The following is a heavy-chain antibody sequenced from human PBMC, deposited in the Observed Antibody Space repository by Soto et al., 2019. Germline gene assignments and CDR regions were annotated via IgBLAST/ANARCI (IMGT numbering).Heavy chain of an antibody. CDR2: ISSSSSTI. Sequence: EVQLVESGGGLVQPGGSLRLSCAASGFTFSSYSMNWVRQAPGKGLEWVSYISSSSSTIYYADSVKGRFTISSDNAKNSLYLQMNSLRAEDTAVYYCARDVCSGGSCYSPFDYWGQGTLVTVSS. J-gene: IGHJ4*02. CDR3: ARDVCSGGSCYSPFDY. D-gene: IGHD2-15*01. CDR1: GFTFSSYS. V-gene: IGHV3-48*01.